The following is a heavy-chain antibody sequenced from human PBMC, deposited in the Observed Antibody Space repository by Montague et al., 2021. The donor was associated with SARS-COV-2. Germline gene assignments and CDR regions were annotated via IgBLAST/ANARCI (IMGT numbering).Heavy chain of an antibody. CDR3: ARRALGYCSDGSCYSGFDY. CDR2: IYYSGST. Sequence: SETLSLTCTVSGGSISSYYWSWIRQPPGKGLEWIGYIYYSGSTNYNPSLKSRVTISVDTSKNQFSLKLSSVTAADTAVSYCARRALGYCSDGSCYSGFDYWGQGTLVTVSS. CDR1: GGSISSYY. D-gene: IGHD2-15*01. J-gene: IGHJ4*02. V-gene: IGHV4-59*08.